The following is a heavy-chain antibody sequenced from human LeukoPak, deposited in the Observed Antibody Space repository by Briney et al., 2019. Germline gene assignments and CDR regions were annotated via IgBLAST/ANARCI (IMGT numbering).Heavy chain of an antibody. CDR3: ARDNYYDSSGYEIEDIFDY. CDR1: GYTFTSYY. J-gene: IGHJ4*02. CDR2: INPSGGST. D-gene: IGHD3-22*01. V-gene: IGHV1-46*01. Sequence: ASVKVSCKASGYTFTSYYMHWVRQAPGQGLEWMGIINPSGGSTSYAQKFQGRVTMTRDTSTSTVYMELSSLRSEDTAVYYCARDNYYDSSGYEIEDIFDYWGQGTLVTASS.